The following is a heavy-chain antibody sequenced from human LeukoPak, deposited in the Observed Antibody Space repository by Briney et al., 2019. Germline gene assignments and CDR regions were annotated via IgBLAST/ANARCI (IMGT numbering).Heavy chain of an antibody. J-gene: IGHJ4*02. D-gene: IGHD2-21*01. CDR3: ARLQGDYTTYDY. Sequence: GGSLRLSCAASGFFFSSHWMSWVRQAPGKGLEWVASINQDGSVKHHVDPVKGRFTISRDNANDLLFLQMISLRAEDTAVYFCARLQGDYTTYDYWGQGALVTVSS. CDR1: GFFFSSHW. V-gene: IGHV3-7*01. CDR2: INQDGSVK.